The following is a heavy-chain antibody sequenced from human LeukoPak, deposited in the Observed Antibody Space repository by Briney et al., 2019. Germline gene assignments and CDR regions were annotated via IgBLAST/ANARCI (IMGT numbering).Heavy chain of an antibody. Sequence: GASVKVSCKASGGTFSSYAISWVRQAPGQGLEWMGGIIPIFVTATYAQKFQGRVTITTDESTCTAYMELSSLRSEDTAVYYCAIRDIVVVAAAIEVNYYYMDVWGKGTTVTVSS. CDR2: IIPIFVTA. CDR3: AIRDIVVVAAAIEVNYYYMDV. D-gene: IGHD2-2*01. CDR1: GGTFSSYA. V-gene: IGHV1-69*05. J-gene: IGHJ6*03.